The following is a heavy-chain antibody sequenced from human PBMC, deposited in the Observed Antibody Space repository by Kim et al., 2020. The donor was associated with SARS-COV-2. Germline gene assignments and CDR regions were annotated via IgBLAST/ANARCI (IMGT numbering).Heavy chain of an antibody. Sequence: ADSGKGRFTISRDDSKNTLYLQMNSLRVEDTALYYCAKGPLAMIKGGVDYWGQGTLVTVSS. D-gene: IGHD5-12*01. V-gene: IGHV3-23*01. CDR3: AKGPLAMIKGGVDY. J-gene: IGHJ4*02.